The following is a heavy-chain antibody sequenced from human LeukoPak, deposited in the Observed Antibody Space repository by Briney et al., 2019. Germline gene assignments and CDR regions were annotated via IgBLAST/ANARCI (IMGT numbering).Heavy chain of an antibody. D-gene: IGHD3-16*01. Sequence: GGSLRLSCAACGFTFNYYEMNWVRQAPGRGLEWVTYISSSGSATHYTDSVKRRFTISRENAKNSLYLQMHCLSSEDTDFYYCARVWASYLDYWGQGTLVTVSS. CDR3: ARVWASYLDY. J-gene: IGHJ4*02. CDR2: ISSSGSAT. V-gene: IGHV3-48*03. CDR1: GFTFNYYE.